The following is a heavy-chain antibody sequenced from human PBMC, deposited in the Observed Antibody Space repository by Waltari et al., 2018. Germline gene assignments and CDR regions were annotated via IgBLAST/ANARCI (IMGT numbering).Heavy chain of an antibody. D-gene: IGHD3-22*01. V-gene: IGHV1-69*02. CDR2: IIPILGIA. CDR3: ARGNSSGYYYFDY. CDR1: GGNFRSYT. J-gene: IGHJ4*02. Sequence: QVQLVQSGAEVKKPGSSVKVSCKASGGNFRSYTISWVGQAPGQGLEWLGRIIPILGIANYAQKFQGRVTITADKSTSTAYMELSSLRSEDTAVYYCARGNSSGYYYFDYWGQGTLVTVSS.